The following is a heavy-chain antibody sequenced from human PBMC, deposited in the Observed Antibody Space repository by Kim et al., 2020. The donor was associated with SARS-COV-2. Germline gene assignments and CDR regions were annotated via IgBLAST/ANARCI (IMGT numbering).Heavy chain of an antibody. J-gene: IGHJ3*02. D-gene: IGHD3-22*01. CDR1: GFTFISYA. V-gene: IGHV3-30*04. CDR3: ARGGSNYYDSSGYWEGAFDI. Sequence: GGSLRLSCAASGFTFISYAMHWVRQAPGKGLQWVAVKGRFTISRDNSKNTLYLQMNSLRAEDTAIYYCARGGSNYYDSSGYWEGAFDIWGQGTMVTVSS.